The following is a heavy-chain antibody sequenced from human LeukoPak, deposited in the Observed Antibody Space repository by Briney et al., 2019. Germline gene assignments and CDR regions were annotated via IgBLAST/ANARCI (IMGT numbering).Heavy chain of an antibody. CDR1: GGSIRSSYYY. Sequence: PSETLSLTCTVSGGSIRSSYYYWGWIRQPPGKGLDWIGSIYSSGSTYYNPSLKSRVTISVDTSKNQFSLKLSSVTAADTAVYYCARDLLNEGNHLDYWGQGTLVTVSS. J-gene: IGHJ4*02. V-gene: IGHV4-39*02. D-gene: IGHD4-23*01. CDR2: IYSSGST. CDR3: ARDLLNEGNHLDY.